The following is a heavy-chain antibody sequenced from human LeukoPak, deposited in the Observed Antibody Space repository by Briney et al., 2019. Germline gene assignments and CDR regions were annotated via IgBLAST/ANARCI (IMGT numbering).Heavy chain of an antibody. Sequence: GGSLRLSCAASGFTFSSYEMNWVRQAPGKGLEWVSYISSSGSTIYYAGSVKGRFTISRDNSKNTLYLQMNSLRAEDTAVYYCAKDPYYYDSSGYQLFDYWGQGTLVTVSS. CDR3: AKDPYYYDSSGYQLFDY. CDR1: GFTFSSYE. J-gene: IGHJ4*02. CDR2: ISSSGSTI. V-gene: IGHV3-48*03. D-gene: IGHD3-22*01.